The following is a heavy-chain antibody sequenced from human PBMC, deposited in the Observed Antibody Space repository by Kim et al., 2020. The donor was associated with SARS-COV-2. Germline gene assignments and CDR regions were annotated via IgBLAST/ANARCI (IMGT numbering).Heavy chain of an antibody. CDR2: ISSDGSYK. CDR3: ARPGVVGPTYWFDP. CDR1: GFTFSAYA. Sequence: GGSLRLACAASGFTFSAYAMLWVRQAPGKGPEWVAVISSDGSYKFYADSVKGRFTISRDSSMNPLYRQMKSLRAEDTPVYYCARPGVVGPTYWFDPWGHGTLITVSS. D-gene: IGHD1-26*01. J-gene: IGHJ5*02. V-gene: IGHV3-30*14.